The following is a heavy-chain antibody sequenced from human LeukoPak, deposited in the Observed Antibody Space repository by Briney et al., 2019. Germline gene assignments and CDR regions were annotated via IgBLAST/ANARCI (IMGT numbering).Heavy chain of an antibody. CDR2: INHSGST. D-gene: IGHD3-22*01. CDR3: ATDSSGYSSLDY. J-gene: IGHJ4*02. Sequence: SETLSLTCAVYGGSFSGYYWSWIRQPPGKGLEWIGEINHSGSTNYNPSLKSRVTISVDTSKNQFSLKLSSVTAADTAVYYCATDSSGYSSLDYWGQGTLVTVSS. V-gene: IGHV4-34*01. CDR1: GGSFSGYY.